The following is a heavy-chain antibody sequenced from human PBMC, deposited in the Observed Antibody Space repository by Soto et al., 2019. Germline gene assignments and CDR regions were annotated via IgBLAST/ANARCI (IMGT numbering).Heavy chain of an antibody. CDR3: ARPPGGMPVLWAFDI. CDR1: GFTFSSYA. CDR2: ISYDGSNK. D-gene: IGHD3-16*01. Sequence: GGSLRLSCAASGFTFSSYAIHWVRQAPGKGLEWVAVISYDGSNKYYADSVKGRFTISRDNSKNTLYLQMNSLRAEDTAVYYCARPPGGMPVLWAFDIWGQGTMVTVSS. V-gene: IGHV3-30*04. J-gene: IGHJ3*02.